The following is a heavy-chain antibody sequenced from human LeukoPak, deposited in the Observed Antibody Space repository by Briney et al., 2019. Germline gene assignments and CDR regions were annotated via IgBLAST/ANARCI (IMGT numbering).Heavy chain of an antibody. CDR2: INHSGST. CDR1: GGSFSGYY. D-gene: IGHD6-13*01. V-gene: IGHV4-34*01. Sequence: SETLSLTCAVYGGSFSGYYWSWIRQPPGKGLEWIGEINHSGSTNYNPSLKSRVTISVDTSKNQFSLKLSSVTAVDTAVYYCARDSSSWYRAHNWFDPWGQGTLVTVSS. CDR3: ARDSSSWYRAHNWFDP. J-gene: IGHJ5*02.